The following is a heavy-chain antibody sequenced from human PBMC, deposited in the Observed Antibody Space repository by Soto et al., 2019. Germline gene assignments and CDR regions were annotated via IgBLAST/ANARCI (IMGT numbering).Heavy chain of an antibody. CDR1: GFTVSSNY. V-gene: IGHV3-66*01. Sequence: GGSLRLSCAASGFTVSSNYMSWVRQAPGKGLEWVSVIYSGGSTYYADSVKGRFTISRDNSKNTLYLQMNSLRAEDTAVYYCARDVSRIAVGMDVWGQGTTVTVSS. J-gene: IGHJ6*02. D-gene: IGHD6-19*01. CDR3: ARDVSRIAVGMDV. CDR2: IYSGGST.